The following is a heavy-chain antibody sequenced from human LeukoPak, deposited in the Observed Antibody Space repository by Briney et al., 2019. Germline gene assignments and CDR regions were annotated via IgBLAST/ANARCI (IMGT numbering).Heavy chain of an antibody. V-gene: IGHV1-69*01. D-gene: IGHD3-22*01. CDR2: IIPIFGTA. J-gene: IGHJ6*02. CDR3: ARAPTSITMILVEYYGMDV. Sequence: SVKVSCKASGCTFSSYAISWVRQAPGQGLEWMGGIIPIFGTANYAQKFQGRVTITADESTSTAYMELSSLRSEDTAVYYCARAPTSITMILVEYYGMDVWGQGTSVTVSS. CDR1: GCTFSSYA.